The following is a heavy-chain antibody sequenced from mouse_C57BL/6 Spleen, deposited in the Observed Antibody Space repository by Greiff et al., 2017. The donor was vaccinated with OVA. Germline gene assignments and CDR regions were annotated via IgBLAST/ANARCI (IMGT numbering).Heavy chain of an antibody. CDR2: IHPNSGST. D-gene: IGHD1-1*01. Sequence: QVQLRQPGAELVKPGASVKLSCKASGYTFPSYWMHWVKQRPGQGLEWIGLIHPNSGSTNYNAKFKSKATLTVHKSSSTAYMQCSSLTSENSAVDYCARGSRWVVATDFDYWGQGTTVTVSS. CDR3: ARGSRWVVATDFDY. CDR1: GYTFPSYW. J-gene: IGHJ2*01. V-gene: IGHV1-64*01.